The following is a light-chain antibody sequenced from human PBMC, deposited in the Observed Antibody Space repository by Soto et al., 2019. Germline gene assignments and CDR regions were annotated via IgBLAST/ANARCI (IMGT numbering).Light chain of an antibody. CDR2: EVS. CDR3: SSYGSGNARL. V-gene: IGLV2-14*01. J-gene: IGLJ1*01. CDR1: SSDVGGYKY. Sequence: QSALTQPASVSGSPGQSITISCTGTSSDVGGYKYVSWYQQHPGKAPKLIIYEVSNRPSGVSNRFSGSKSGNTASLTISGLQHEQEPDSSCSSYGSGNARLFGTGTKVTV.